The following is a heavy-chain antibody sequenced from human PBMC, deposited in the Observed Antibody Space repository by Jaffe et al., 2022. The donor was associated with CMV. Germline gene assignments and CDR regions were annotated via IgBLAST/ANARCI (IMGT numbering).Heavy chain of an antibody. V-gene: IGHV4-59*01. CDR2: IYYSGST. D-gene: IGHD3-16*01. Sequence: QVQLQESGPGLVKPSETLSLTCTVSGGSISSYYWSWIRQPPGKGLEWIGYIYYSGSTNYNPSLKSRVTISVDTSKNQFSLKLSSVTAADTAVYYCARSIGYDVGYFDYWGQGTLVTVSS. J-gene: IGHJ4*02. CDR3: ARSIGYDVGYFDY. CDR1: GGSISSYY.